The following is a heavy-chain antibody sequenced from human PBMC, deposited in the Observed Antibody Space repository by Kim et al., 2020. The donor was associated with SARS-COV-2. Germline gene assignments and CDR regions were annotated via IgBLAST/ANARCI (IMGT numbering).Heavy chain of an antibody. CDR3: ARDYITEAGKEDFDY. D-gene: IGHD6-13*01. Sequence: ASVKVSCKASGYTFTDFYIHWVRQAPGQGLEWMGIIDPRNSWTQYAQRLQGRLTVTRDTSTSTVYMELSSLRADDTAVYYCARDYITEAGKEDFDYWGQG. CDR1: GYTFTDFY. J-gene: IGHJ4*02. V-gene: IGHV1-46*01. CDR2: IDPRNSWT.